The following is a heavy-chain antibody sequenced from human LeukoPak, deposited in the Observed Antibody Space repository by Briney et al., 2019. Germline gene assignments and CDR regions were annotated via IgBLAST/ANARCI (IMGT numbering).Heavy chain of an antibody. CDR2: INPNTGGT. Sequence: ASVKVSCKASGYVFTAYYIHWVRRAPGQGLEWVAWINPNTGGTNYAQNFQGRVSLTRDTSISTAYMELRGLRFDDTALYYCARDSIVVVPAALLYWGQGTLVTVSS. D-gene: IGHD2-2*01. CDR1: GYVFTAYY. V-gene: IGHV1-2*02. CDR3: ARDSIVVVPAALLY. J-gene: IGHJ4*02.